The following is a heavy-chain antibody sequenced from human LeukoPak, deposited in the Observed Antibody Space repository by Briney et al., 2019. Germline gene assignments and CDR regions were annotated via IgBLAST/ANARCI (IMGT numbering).Heavy chain of an antibody. J-gene: IGHJ6*02. Sequence: SETLSLTCAVYGGSFSGYYWNWIRQPPGKGLEWIGEINHSGSTNYNPSLKSRVTISVDTSKNQFSLKLSSVTAADTAVYYCARDPDYYYGMDVWGQGTTVTVSS. CDR2: INHSGST. CDR1: GGSFSGYY. V-gene: IGHV4-34*01. CDR3: ARDPDYYYGMDV.